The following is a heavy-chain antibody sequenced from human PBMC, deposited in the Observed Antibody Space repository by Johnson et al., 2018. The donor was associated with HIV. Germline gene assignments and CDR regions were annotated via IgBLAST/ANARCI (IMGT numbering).Heavy chain of an antibody. D-gene: IGHD6-6*01. V-gene: IGHV3-15*01. Sequence: EQLVESGGGLVQPGGSLRLSCAASGFMFSRYWMSWVRQAPGKGLEWVGHIKTKTDGGTPDYASPVKGRFSISRDDSKNTLYLQMNSLRAADTAVYYCARDRAPVYSSSSTPFDAFDFWGQGTMVTVSS. CDR3: ARDRAPVYSSSSTPFDAFDF. J-gene: IGHJ3*01. CDR1: GFMFSRYW. CDR2: IKTKTDGGTP.